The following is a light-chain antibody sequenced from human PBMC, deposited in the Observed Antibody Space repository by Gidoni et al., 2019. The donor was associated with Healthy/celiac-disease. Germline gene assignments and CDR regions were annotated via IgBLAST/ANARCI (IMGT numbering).Light chain of an antibody. J-gene: IGKJ4*01. V-gene: IGKV3-11*01. CDR1: QSVSSY. CDR3: QQRSNWPPLT. Sequence: ELVLTQSPATLSLAPGERATPSCSASQSVSSYLAWSQQKPGQAPRLLIYDASNRATGIPARFSGSGAGTDFTLTISSLEPEDFAVYYCQQRSNWPPLTFGGGTKVEIK. CDR2: DAS.